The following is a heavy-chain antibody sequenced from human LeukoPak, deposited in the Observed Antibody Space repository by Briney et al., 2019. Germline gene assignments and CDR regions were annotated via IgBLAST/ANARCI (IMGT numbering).Heavy chain of an antibody. CDR3: ARQIPIVGATLGAFDI. CDR2: IYHSGST. Sequence: PSGTLSLTCAVSGGSISSSNWWSWVRQPPGKGLEWIGEIYHSGSTNYNPSLKSRVTISVDKSKNQFSLKLSSVTAEDTAVYYCARQIPIVGATLGAFDIWGQGTMVTVSS. D-gene: IGHD1-26*01. V-gene: IGHV4-4*02. J-gene: IGHJ3*02. CDR1: GGSISSSNW.